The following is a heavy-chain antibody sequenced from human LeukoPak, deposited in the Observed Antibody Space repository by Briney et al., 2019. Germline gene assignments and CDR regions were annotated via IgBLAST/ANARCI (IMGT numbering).Heavy chain of an antibody. CDR2: INPSGGST. CDR3: ARDQEGFDC. CDR1: GYTFTSYY. V-gene: IGHV1-46*01. Sequence: ASVKVSCKASGYTFTSYYMHWVRQAPGQGLEWMGIINPSGGSTSYAQKFQGRVTVTRDTSTTTVHMELRGLRSEDTAVYYCARDQEGFDCWGQGTVVTVSS. J-gene: IGHJ4*02.